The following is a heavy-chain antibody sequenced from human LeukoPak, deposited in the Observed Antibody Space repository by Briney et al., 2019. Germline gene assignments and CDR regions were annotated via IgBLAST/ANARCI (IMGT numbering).Heavy chain of an antibody. CDR1: GFTFSSYS. J-gene: IGHJ4*02. CDR3: ARDSPYGDYPFDY. D-gene: IGHD4-17*01. Sequence: GGSLRLSCAASGFTFSSYSMNWVRQAPGKGLEWVSYITSSSITIYYADSVKGRFTISRDNAKNSLYLQMNSLRDEDTAVYYCARDSPYGDYPFDYWGQGTLVAVSS. V-gene: IGHV3-48*02. CDR2: ITSSSITI.